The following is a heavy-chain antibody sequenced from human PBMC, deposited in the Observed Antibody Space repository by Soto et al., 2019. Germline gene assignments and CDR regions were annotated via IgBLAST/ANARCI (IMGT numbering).Heavy chain of an antibody. D-gene: IGHD2-21*02. CDR1: GFSFSSFA. CDR3: ASLGVGDWANYYYYYGMDV. CDR2: VSGSGGDT. J-gene: IGHJ6*02. V-gene: IGHV3-23*01. Sequence: GGSLRLSCAASGFSFSSFALSWVRQAPGKGLEWVSAVSGSGGDTDYADSVKGRFTISRDNSKNTLFLQMNSLRAEDTAVYYCASLGVGDWANYYYYYGMDVWGQGTTVTVSS.